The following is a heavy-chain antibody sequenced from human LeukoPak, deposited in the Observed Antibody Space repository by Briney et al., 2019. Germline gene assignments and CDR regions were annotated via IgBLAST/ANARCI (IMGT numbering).Heavy chain of an antibody. J-gene: IGHJ4*02. Sequence: PGGSLRLSCAGSGFTFSDYYMNWVRQAPGKGLEWVSYITSSGSTTYFADSVKGRFTISRDNAKNSLYLQMNSLRAEDTAVYYCAREAYSSSDYWGQGTLVTVSS. CDR2: ITSSGSTT. CDR3: AREAYSSSDY. V-gene: IGHV3-11*04. D-gene: IGHD6-13*01. CDR1: GFTFSDYY.